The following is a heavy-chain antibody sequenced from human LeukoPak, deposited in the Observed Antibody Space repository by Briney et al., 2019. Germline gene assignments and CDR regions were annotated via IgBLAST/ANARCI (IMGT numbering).Heavy chain of an antibody. V-gene: IGHV1-69*05. CDR3: ARHSGSLGIYYYYMDV. Sequence: SVKVSCKASGYTFTTYAVHWVRQAPGQGLEWMGGIIPIFGTANYAQKFQGRVTITTDESTSTAYMELSSLRSEDTAVYYCARHSGSLGIYYYYMDVWGKGTTVTVSS. D-gene: IGHD1-26*01. CDR1: GYTFTTYA. J-gene: IGHJ6*03. CDR2: IIPIFGTA.